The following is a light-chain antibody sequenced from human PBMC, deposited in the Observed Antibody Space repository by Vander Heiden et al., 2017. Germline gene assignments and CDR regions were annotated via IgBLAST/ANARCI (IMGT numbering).Light chain of an antibody. CDR2: AAS. CDR1: QSISSY. CDR3: QQNDSNPLIT. Sequence: DIQMTQSPSSLSASVGDRVTITCRASQSISSYLNWYQQKPGKAPKLLIYAASSLQSGVPSRFSGSGYGTDFTLTISSRQPEDFASYYCQQNDSNPLITFGQGTLLEIK. J-gene: IGKJ5*01. V-gene: IGKV1-39*01.